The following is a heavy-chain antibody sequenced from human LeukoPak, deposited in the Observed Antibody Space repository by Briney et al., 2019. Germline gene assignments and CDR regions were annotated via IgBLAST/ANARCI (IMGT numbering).Heavy chain of an antibody. V-gene: IGHV1-69*13. D-gene: IGHD6-19*01. CDR3: ARDRAVAGFHLEAY. Sequence: ASVKVSCKASGGTFSSYAISWVRQAPGQGLEWMGGIIPIFGTANYAQKFQGRVTITADESTSTAYMELSSLRSDDTAVYFCARDRAVAGFHLEAYWGQGTLVTASS. J-gene: IGHJ4*02. CDR2: IIPIFGTA. CDR1: GGTFSSYA.